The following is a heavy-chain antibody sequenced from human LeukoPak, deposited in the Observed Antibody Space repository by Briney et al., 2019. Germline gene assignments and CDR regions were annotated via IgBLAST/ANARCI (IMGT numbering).Heavy chain of an antibody. V-gene: IGHV3-21*01. CDR3: ARDHVGIAAVGGGY. CDR1: GFTFSSYS. CDR2: ISSSSSNI. Sequence: GGSLRLSCAASGFTFSSYSMNWVRQAPGKGLEWVSSISSSSSNIYYADSVKGRFTISRDNAKNSLYLQMNSLRAEDTAVYYCARDHVGIAAVGGGYWGQGTLVTVSS. J-gene: IGHJ4*02. D-gene: IGHD6-13*01.